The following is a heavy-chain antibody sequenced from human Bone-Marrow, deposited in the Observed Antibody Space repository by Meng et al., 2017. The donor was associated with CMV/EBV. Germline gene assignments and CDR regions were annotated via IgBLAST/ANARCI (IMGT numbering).Heavy chain of an antibody. CDR1: GYTFTSYG. V-gene: IGHV1-18*01. CDR3: AREDSGYELEY. J-gene: IGHJ4*02. D-gene: IGHD5-12*01. CDR2: ISAYNGNR. Sequence: ASVKVSCKASGYTFTSYGISWVRQAPGQGLEWMGWISAYNGNRNYAQKLQGRVTMTTDKSTSTAYMELRSLRSDDTAVYYCAREDSGYELEYWGQGTLVTVSS.